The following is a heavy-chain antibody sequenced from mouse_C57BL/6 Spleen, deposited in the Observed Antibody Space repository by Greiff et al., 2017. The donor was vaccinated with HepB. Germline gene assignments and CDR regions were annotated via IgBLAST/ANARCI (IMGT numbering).Heavy chain of an antibody. CDR2: IDPSDSYT. CDR3: ARSAGILDT. V-gene: IGHV1-50*01. CDR1: GYTFTSYW. J-gene: IGHJ4*01. Sequence: VQLQQPGAELVKPGASVKLSCKASGYTFTSYWMQWVKQRPGQGLEWIGEIDPSDSYTNYNQKFKGKATLTVDTSSSTAYMQLSSLTSEDSAVYNCARSAGILDTWGEKNSETVSS.